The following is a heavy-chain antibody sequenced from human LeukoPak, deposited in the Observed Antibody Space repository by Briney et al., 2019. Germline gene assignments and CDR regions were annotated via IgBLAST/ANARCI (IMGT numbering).Heavy chain of an antibody. CDR3: AKYYGAGPEFDY. Sequence: GGSLRLSCAASGFTFSSYAMSWVRQAPGKGLEWVSAISGSGGSTYYADSVKGRFTISRDNSKNTLYLQMDSLRAEDTAVYYCAKYYGAGPEFDYWGQGTLVTVSS. V-gene: IGHV3-23*01. J-gene: IGHJ4*02. CDR1: GFTFSSYA. D-gene: IGHD3-10*01. CDR2: ISGSGGST.